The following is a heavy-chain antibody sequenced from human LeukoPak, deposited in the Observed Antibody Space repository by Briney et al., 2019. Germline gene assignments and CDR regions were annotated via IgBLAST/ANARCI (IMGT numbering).Heavy chain of an antibody. V-gene: IGHV3-23*01. CDR3: AKRGVVIRVILVGFHKEAYYFDS. CDR2: ISDSGGGT. D-gene: IGHD3-22*01. Sequence: GGSLRLSCAVSGLTLSNYGMRWVRQAPGKGLEWVAGISDSGGGTNYADCVKGRFTISRDNPKNTLYLQMNSLRAEDTAVYFCAKRGVVIRVILVGFHKEAYYFDSWGQGALVTVSS. CDR1: GLTLSNYG. J-gene: IGHJ4*02.